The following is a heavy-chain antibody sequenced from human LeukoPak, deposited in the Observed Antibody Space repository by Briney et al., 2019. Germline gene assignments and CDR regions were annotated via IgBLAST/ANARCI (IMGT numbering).Heavy chain of an antibody. CDR2: IKQDGSEK. CDR3: ARDWVTTSYNWFDP. J-gene: IGHJ5*02. V-gene: IGHV3-7*01. Sequence: PGGSLRLSCAASGFTFSSYWMSWVRQAPGKGLEWVANIKQDGSEKYYVDSVKGRFTISRDNAKNSLYLQINSLRAEDTAVYYCARDWVTTSYNWFDPWGQGTLVTVSS. CDR1: GFTFSSYW. D-gene: IGHD4-17*01.